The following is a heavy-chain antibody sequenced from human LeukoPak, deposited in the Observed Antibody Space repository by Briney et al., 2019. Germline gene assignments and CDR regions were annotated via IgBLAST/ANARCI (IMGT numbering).Heavy chain of an antibody. D-gene: IGHD3-22*01. V-gene: IGHV4-38-2*02. CDR3: ASLAGIVVDPYYFDY. CDR1: GHSISSGYY. Sequence: SETLSLTCTVSGHSISSGYYWGWIRQPPGKGLEWIGSIYHSGSTYYNPSLKSRVTISVDTSKNQFSLKLSSVTAADTAVYHCASLAGIVVDPYYFDYWGQGTLVTVSS. CDR2: IYHSGST. J-gene: IGHJ4*02.